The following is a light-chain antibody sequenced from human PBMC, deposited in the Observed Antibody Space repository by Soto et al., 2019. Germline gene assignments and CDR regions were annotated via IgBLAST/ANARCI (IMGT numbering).Light chain of an antibody. Sequence: IVMTQSPATLPVSPGERATLSCRATQRVSTNLAWYQQKPGQAPRLLIYAASSRATGVPARFSGSGSGTEFTLTISSLQSEDFALYYCQQYNNWPPFTFGPGTKVDIK. CDR2: AAS. CDR3: QQYNNWPPFT. CDR1: QRVSTN. V-gene: IGKV3-15*01. J-gene: IGKJ3*01.